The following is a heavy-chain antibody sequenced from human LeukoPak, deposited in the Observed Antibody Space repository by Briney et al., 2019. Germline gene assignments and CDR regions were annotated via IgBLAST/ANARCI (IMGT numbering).Heavy chain of an antibody. CDR1: GFTFSNAW. V-gene: IGHV3-15*01. J-gene: IGHJ4*02. Sequence: GGSLRLSCAASGFTFSNAWMSWVRQAPGKGLEWVGRIKSKTDGGTTDYAAPVKGRFTISRDDSKNTLYLQMNSLKTEDTAVYYCTTDRAPIVLMVFGSDYWGQGTLVTVSS. D-gene: IGHD2-8*01. CDR3: TTDRAPIVLMVFGSDY. CDR2: IKSKTDGGTT.